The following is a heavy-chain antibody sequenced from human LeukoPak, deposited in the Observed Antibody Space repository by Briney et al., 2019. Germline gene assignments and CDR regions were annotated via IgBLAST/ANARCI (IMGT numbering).Heavy chain of an antibody. V-gene: IGHV3-21*04. CDR1: GFDLESYS. CDR2: ISATSSDI. J-gene: IGHJ4*02. D-gene: IGHD5-12*01. Sequence: PGGSLRLSCAASGFDLESYSMRWVRQAPGKGLEWVSLISATSSDINYAESVRGRFTITRDNAKNSLFLQMDSLRVEDTAIYYCAKALFSAFDKYPYSWGQGTLVTVSS. CDR3: AKALFSAFDKYPYS.